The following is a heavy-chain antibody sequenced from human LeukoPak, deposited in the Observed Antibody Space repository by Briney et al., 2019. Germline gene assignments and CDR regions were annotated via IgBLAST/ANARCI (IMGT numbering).Heavy chain of an antibody. CDR3: AREGITMIVVARGTDAFDI. CDR2: ISSSSSYI. D-gene: IGHD3-22*01. Sequence: GGSLRLSCAASGFTFSSYSMNWVRQAPGKGLEWVSSISSSSSYIYYADSVKGRFTISRDNAKNSLYLQMNSLRAEDTAVYYCAREGITMIVVARGTDAFDIRGQGTMVTVSS. J-gene: IGHJ3*02. CDR1: GFTFSSYS. V-gene: IGHV3-21*01.